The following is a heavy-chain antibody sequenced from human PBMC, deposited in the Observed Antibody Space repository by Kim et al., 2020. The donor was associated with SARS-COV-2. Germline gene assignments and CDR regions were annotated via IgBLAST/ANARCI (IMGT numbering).Heavy chain of an antibody. V-gene: IGHV4-31*03. D-gene: IGHD3-10*01. J-gene: IGHJ6*03. CDR1: GDSIASDNFY. CDR2: ITHSGKT. CDR3: ARGIYGWGRDYM. Sequence: SETLSLTCTVSGDSIASDNFYWTWVRQHPQKGLEWIGYITHSGKTYYSPSLRSRVIMSVDTSKNQFSLRLNSVTAADTAMYYCARGIYGWGRDYM.